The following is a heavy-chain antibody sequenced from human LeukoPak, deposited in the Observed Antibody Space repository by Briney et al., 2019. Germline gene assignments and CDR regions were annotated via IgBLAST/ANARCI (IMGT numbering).Heavy chain of an antibody. J-gene: IGHJ4*01. Sequence: PSETLSLTCTVSGSSISTFSWTWIRQPPGKGLEWIGSVQSTSNNYNPAFKSRVAISVDTAKNQFFLRLNSVTSADTAVYYCARDTTVASGMQFWGHGSLVTVSS. D-gene: IGHD6-19*01. V-gene: IGHV4-59*01. CDR1: GSSISTFS. CDR2: VQSTSN. CDR3: ARDTTVASGMQF.